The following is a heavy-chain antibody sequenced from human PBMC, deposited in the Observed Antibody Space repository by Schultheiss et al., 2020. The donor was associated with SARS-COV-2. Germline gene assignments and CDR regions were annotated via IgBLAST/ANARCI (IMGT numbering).Heavy chain of an antibody. D-gene: IGHD2-15*01. CDR1: GFIFNNYA. J-gene: IGHJ4*02. CDR2: ISGSGGST. Sequence: GGSLRLSCAVSGFIFNNYAMSWVRQAPGQGLEWVSAISGSGGSTYYADSVKGRFTISRDNAKNSLYLQMNSLRAEDTAVYYCARAVVVAATDYWGQGTLVTVSS. V-gene: IGHV3-23*01. CDR3: ARAVVVAATDY.